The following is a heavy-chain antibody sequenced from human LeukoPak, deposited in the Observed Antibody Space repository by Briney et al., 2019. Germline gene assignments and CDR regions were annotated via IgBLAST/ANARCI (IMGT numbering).Heavy chain of an antibody. D-gene: IGHD5-12*01. CDR1: GNSFTSYW. CDR3: ARSHSGYPTRCDY. J-gene: IGHJ4*02. CDR2: IIPIFGTA. V-gene: IGHV1-69*01. Sequence: KISCKGSGNSFTSYWIGWVRQMPGKGLEWMGGIIPIFGTANYAQKFQGRVTITADESTSTAYMELSSLRSEDTAVYYCARSHSGYPTRCDYWGQGTLVTVSS.